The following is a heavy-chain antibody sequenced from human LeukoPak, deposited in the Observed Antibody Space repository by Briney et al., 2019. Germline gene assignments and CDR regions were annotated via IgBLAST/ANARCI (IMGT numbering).Heavy chain of an antibody. J-gene: IGHJ4*02. CDR1: GFTSSSYA. Sequence: GGSLRLSCAASGFTSSSYALNWVRQAPGKGLEWVATVSGSGDRMYHADSVKGRFTISRDNSKNTLYLQMSSLRAEDTAVYYCAKEFNRGLPDYWGQGTLVTVPS. CDR3: AKEFNRGLPDY. V-gene: IGHV3-23*01. CDR2: VSGSGDRM. D-gene: IGHD2-21*01.